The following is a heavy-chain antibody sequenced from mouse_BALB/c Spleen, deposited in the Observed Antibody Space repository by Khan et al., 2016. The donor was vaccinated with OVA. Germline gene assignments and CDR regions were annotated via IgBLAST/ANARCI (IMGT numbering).Heavy chain of an antibody. CDR3: ARDRIDY. J-gene: IGHJ2*01. Sequence: QVQQQQSGTELAKPGASVKMSCKASGYTFTTYWMHWVKQRPGQGLEWIGYINPTSGYTDYNEKFKDKATLSADKSSSTAYMQLSSLTSEDSAVYYSARDRIDYWGQGTTLTVSS. CDR1: GYTFTTYW. CDR2: INPTSGYT. V-gene: IGHV1-7*01.